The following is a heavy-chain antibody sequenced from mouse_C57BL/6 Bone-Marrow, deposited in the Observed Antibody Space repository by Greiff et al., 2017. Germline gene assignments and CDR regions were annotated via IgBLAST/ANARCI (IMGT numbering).Heavy chain of an antibody. CDR2: IDPENGDT. J-gene: IGHJ4*01. V-gene: IGHV14-4*01. CDR1: GFNINDDY. Sequence: EVQLQQPGAELVRPGASVKLSCTASGFNINDDYMPWVKQRPEQGLEWIGWIDPENGDTEYASKFQGKATITEDTSSNTAYLQLSSLTSEYTAVYYCTFYDYGQGDYWGQGTSVTVSS. CDR3: TFYDYGQGDY. D-gene: IGHD2-4*01.